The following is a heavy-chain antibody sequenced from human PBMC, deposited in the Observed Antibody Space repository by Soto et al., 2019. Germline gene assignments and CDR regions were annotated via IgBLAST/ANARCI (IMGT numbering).Heavy chain of an antibody. J-gene: IGHJ1*01. V-gene: IGHV4-34*01. CDR2: INHSGTT. Sequence: QVQLQQWGAGLLKPSETLSLTCAVYGGSFSGYYWSWILQPPGKGLEWIGEINHSGTTNYNPSLKSGVTISVDTSKMQFSLKLTSVTAADTAVYYCARPRLVGDSSSYYYHWGQGTLVTVSS. CDR3: ARPRLVGDSSSYYYH. D-gene: IGHD3-22*01. CDR1: GGSFSGYY.